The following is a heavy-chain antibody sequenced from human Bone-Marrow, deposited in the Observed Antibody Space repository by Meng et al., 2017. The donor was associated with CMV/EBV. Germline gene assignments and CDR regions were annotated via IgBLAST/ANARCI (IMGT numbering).Heavy chain of an antibody. Sequence: SGYNFISHGISWVRQAPGQGLEWMGWITTYNRNTNYAQRFQGRVTLTTDTSTNTVYMELGSLRSDDTAVYFCARRIPIMGGVTAFDYWGQGTLVTVSS. CDR2: ITTYNRNT. J-gene: IGHJ4*02. V-gene: IGHV1-18*01. CDR3: ARRIPIMGGVTAFDY. CDR1: GYNFISHG. D-gene: IGHD1-26*01.